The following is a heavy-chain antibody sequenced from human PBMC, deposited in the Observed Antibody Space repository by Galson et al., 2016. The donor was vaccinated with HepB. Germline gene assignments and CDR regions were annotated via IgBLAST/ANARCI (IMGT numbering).Heavy chain of an antibody. Sequence: SLRLSCAASGFTFSSYAMNWVRQAPGKGLEWVAGTSYNGNNKYYIDSVKGRFTISRDDSKNTVYLQMNGLRGDDTAVYYCARVVAVGGNPPFAFAYWGQGTLVTASS. J-gene: IGHJ4*02. V-gene: IGHV3-30*04. CDR2: TSYNGNNK. CDR1: GFTFSSYA. D-gene: IGHD1-26*01. CDR3: ARVVAVGGNPPFAFAY.